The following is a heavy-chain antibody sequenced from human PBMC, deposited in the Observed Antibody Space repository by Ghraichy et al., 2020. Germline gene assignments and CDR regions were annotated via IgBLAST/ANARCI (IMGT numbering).Heavy chain of an antibody. CDR1: GFTFDDYA. CDR2: ISWSNTYI. D-gene: IGHD3-16*01. V-gene: IGHV3-9*01. J-gene: IGHJ6*02. Sequence: GGSLRLSCAASGFTFDDYAMHWVRQVPGKGLEWVSGISWSNTYIGYADSVKGRFTISRDNAKNSLYLQMNSLRAEDTALYYCAKELSADFGEDSYYGRDVWAQGTTVTVSS. CDR3: AKELSADFGEDSYYGRDV.